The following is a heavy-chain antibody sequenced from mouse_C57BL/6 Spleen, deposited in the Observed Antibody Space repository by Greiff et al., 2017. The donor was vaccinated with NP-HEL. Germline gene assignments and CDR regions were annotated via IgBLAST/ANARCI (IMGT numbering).Heavy chain of an antibody. CDR2: INYDGSST. CDR3: ARDGEGYFDY. Sequence: EVKVVESEGGLVQPGSSMKLSCTASGFTFSDYYMAWVRQVPEKGLEWVANINYDGSSTYYLDSLKSRFIISRDNAKNILYLQMSSLKSEDTATYYCARDGEGYFDYWGQGTTLTVSS. J-gene: IGHJ2*01. CDR1: GFTFSDYY. V-gene: IGHV5-16*01.